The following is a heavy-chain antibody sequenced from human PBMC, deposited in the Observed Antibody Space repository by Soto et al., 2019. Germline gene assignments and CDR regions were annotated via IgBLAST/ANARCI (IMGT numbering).Heavy chain of an antibody. V-gene: IGHV1-24*01. D-gene: IGHD3-10*01. CDR2: FDPEDGET. CDR3: ETGTYGSGSSGYYYYMDV. J-gene: IGHJ6*03. CDR1: GYTLTELS. Sequence: ASVKVSCKVSGYTLTELSMHWVRQAPGKGLEWMGGFDPEDGETIYAQKFQGRVTMTEDTSTDTAYMELSSLRSEDTAVYYCETGTYGSGSSGYYYYMDVWGKGTTVTVSS.